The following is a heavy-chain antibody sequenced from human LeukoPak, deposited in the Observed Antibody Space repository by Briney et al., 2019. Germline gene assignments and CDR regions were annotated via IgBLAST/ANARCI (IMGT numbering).Heavy chain of an antibody. CDR2: INHSGST. D-gene: IGHD3-16*02. V-gene: IGHV4-34*01. CDR1: GGSFSGYY. CDR3: ARGFPPYDYVWGSYRLYYFDY. J-gene: IGHJ4*02. Sequence: PSETLSLTCAVYGGSFSGYYWSWIRQPPGKGLEWIGEINHSGSTNYNPSLKSRVTISVDTSKNQFSLKLSSVTAADTAVYYCARGFPPYDYVWGSYRLYYFDYWGQGTLVTVSS.